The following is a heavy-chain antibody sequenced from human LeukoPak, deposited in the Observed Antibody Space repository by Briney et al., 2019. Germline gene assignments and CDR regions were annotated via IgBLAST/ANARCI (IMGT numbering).Heavy chain of an antibody. V-gene: IGHV3-21*01. D-gene: IGHD2-2*01. Sequence: PGGSLRLSCAASGFTFSNYRMNWVRQAPGKGLEWVSSISSSSSYIYYADSVKGRLTISRDNAKNSLYLQMNSLRAEDTAVYYCAREFCSSNSCYLEYWGQGTLATVSS. CDR3: AREFCSSNSCYLEY. CDR2: ISSSSSYI. CDR1: GFTFSNYR. J-gene: IGHJ4*02.